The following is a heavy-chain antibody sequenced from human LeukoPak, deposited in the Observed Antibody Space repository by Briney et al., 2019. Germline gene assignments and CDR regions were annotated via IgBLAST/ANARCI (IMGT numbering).Heavy chain of an antibody. J-gene: IGHJ3*02. V-gene: IGHV3-48*02. D-gene: IGHD1-26*01. CDR2: IGWSSNI. CDR3: ARDSAYAFDI. Sequence: GGSLRLSCAASGFTFSSYSMDWVRQAPGKGLEWVSYIGWSSNIYYADSVKGRFTISRDNAKNSLYLQMNSLRDEDTALYYCARDSAYAFDIWGQGTKVTVSS. CDR1: GFTFSSYS.